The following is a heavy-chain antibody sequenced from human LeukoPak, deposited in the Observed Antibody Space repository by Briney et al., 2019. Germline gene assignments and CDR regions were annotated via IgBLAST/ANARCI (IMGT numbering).Heavy chain of an antibody. V-gene: IGHV3-66*01. D-gene: IGHD3-3*01. Sequence: PGGSLRLSCAASGFTVSSNYMSWVRQTSGKGLEGVSVIYSGGSTYYADSVKGRFTISRDNSKNTLYLQMNSLRAEDTAVYYCARDIHYDFWSERYYGMDVWGQGTTVTVSS. CDR1: GFTVSSNY. J-gene: IGHJ6*02. CDR2: IYSGGST. CDR3: ARDIHYDFWSERYYGMDV.